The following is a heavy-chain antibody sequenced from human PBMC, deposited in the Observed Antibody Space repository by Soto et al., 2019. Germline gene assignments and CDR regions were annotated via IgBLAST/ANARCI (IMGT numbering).Heavy chain of an antibody. Sequence: ASETLSLTCAVSGYSISNGYCWGWIRQPPGKGLEWIGSIYHSGNTYYNPSLKSRVTMSLDTSKNQFSLRLSSVTAADTAVYYCARDLSYFSSGFRWEAPFEYWGHGTLVTVSS. CDR2: IYHSGNT. CDR1: GYSISNGYC. D-gene: IGHD3-22*01. V-gene: IGHV4-38-2*02. CDR3: ARDLSYFSSGFRWEAPFEY. J-gene: IGHJ5*01.